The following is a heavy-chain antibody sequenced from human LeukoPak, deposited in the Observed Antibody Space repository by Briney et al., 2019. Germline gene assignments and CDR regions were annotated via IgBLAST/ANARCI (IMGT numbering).Heavy chain of an antibody. D-gene: IGHD3-10*01. CDR2: INHSGDT. CDR3: ARTRYYYNSRSYGAPYYFDY. V-gene: IGHV4-34*01. CDR1: GGSFSGYY. J-gene: IGHJ4*02. Sequence: PSETLSLTCAVYGGSFSGYYWSWIRQPPGKGLEWVGEINHSGDTNYNSSLKSRVTISVDTSKNQFSLKLSSVTAADTAVYYCARTRYYYNSRSYGAPYYFDYWGQGTLVTVSS.